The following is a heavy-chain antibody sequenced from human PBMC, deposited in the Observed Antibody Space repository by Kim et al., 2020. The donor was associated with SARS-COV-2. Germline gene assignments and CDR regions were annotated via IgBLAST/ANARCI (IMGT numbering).Heavy chain of an antibody. Sequence: SETLSLTCAVYGGSFSGYYWSWIRQPPGKGLEWIGEINHSGSTNYNPSLKSRVTISVDTSKNQFSLKLSSVTAADTAVYYCARGLRAAAAGMGCWFDPWGQGTLVTVSS. CDR2: INHSGST. CDR3: ARGLRAAAAGMGCWFDP. CDR1: GGSFSGYY. V-gene: IGHV4-34*01. D-gene: IGHD6-13*01. J-gene: IGHJ5*02.